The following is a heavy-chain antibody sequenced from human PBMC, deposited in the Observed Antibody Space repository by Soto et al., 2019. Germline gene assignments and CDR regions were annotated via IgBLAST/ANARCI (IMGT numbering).Heavy chain of an antibody. D-gene: IGHD3-10*02. CDR1: GYTFMHHY. CDR2: INPTGDRL. CDR3: ARDGGNMLGCFDH. J-gene: IGHJ4*02. Sequence: QVQLVQSGAEVKKPGASVKVSCKTSGYTFMHHYMHWMRQAPGQGLEWMGIINPTGDRLNYAEKFEGRVTMTTDTSTSTVSMELTSLRLEDTAVYYCARDGGNMLGCFDHWGQGSLVTVSS. V-gene: IGHV1-46*01.